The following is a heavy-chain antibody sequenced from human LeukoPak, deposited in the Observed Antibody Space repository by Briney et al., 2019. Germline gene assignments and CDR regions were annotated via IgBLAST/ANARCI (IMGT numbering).Heavy chain of an antibody. V-gene: IGHV5-51*01. CDR1: GFRTSNYW. J-gene: IGHJ4*02. D-gene: IGHD5-24*01. CDR2: IYAGDSGT. Sequence: GESLKISCKASGFRTSNYWIGWVRQMPGEGLEWMTIIYAGDSGTRYSPSFEGQVTVSADKSINTAYIQWTSLKASDTAVYFCARRAKTDGYNYDYYDYWGQGTLVTVSS. CDR3: ARRAKTDGYNYDYYDY.